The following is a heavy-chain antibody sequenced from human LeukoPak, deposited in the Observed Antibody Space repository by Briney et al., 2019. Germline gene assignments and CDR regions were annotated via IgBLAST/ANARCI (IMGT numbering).Heavy chain of an antibody. CDR2: ISSTGATT. Sequence: GGSLGLSCAGSGFTFSSYEMNWVRQAPGKGLEWLSYISSTGATTFSTDSVEGRFTISRDNAKNSLYLHMNSLRADDTAVYYCATLRRQLVDYWGQGALVTVSS. CDR3: ATLRRQLVDY. J-gene: IGHJ4*02. V-gene: IGHV3-48*03. D-gene: IGHD6-13*01. CDR1: GFTFSSYE.